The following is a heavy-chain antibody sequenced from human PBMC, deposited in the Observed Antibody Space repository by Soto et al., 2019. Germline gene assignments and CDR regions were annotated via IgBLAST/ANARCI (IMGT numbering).Heavy chain of an antibody. CDR3: AKELGLYYYDSSGYFPLYGMDV. D-gene: IGHD3-22*01. CDR2: ISYDGSNK. CDR1: GFTCSSYG. V-gene: IGHV3-30*18. Sequence: GGSLRLSCAASGFTCSSYGMHWVRQAPGKGLEWVAVISYDGSNKYYADSVKGRFTISRDNSKNTLYLQMNSLRAEDTAAYYCAKELGLYYYDSSGYFPLYGMDVWGQGTTVTVSS. J-gene: IGHJ6*02.